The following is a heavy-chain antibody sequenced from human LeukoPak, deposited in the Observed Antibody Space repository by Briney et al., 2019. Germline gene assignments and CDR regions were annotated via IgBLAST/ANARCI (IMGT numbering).Heavy chain of an antibody. Sequence: SETLSLTCGVSGGSIRSTNWWSWVRQPPGKGLEWIGYFHDGGSTNYNPSLRSRVSISVDTSKNQFTLKLSSVTAADTAVYYCARWPSRLNWFDPWGQGTLVTVSS. D-gene: IGHD6-13*01. CDR1: GGSIRSTNW. CDR3: ARWPSRLNWFDP. CDR2: FHDGGST. V-gene: IGHV4-4*02. J-gene: IGHJ5*02.